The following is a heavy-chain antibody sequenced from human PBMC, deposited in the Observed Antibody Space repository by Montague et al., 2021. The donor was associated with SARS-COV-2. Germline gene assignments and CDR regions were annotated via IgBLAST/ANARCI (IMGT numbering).Heavy chain of an antibody. Sequence: SLSLSWAASGFTFEDYAMHWVRQAPGKGLEWVSGISWNSGRLDYADYVKGRFTISRDNAKNSLYLQMNSLRAEDTALYYCAKGYFHSGYDRSWDYGMDVWGQGTTVTASS. CDR1: GFTFEDYA. D-gene: IGHD5-12*01. J-gene: IGHJ6*02. CDR3: AKGYFHSGYDRSWDYGMDV. V-gene: IGHV3-9*01. CDR2: ISWNSGRL.